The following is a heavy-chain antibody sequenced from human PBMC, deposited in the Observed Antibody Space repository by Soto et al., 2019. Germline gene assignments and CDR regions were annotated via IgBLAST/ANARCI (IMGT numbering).Heavy chain of an antibody. J-gene: IGHJ4*02. CDR2: INHSGTT. D-gene: IGHD3-22*01. CDR3: VRGPSYYFDTTGYYFFDS. CDR1: GVSISSNLDY. V-gene: IGHV4-31*03. Sequence: QLQLQESGPGLVRPSQTLSLTCSVSGVSISSNLDYWSWIRQHPEKGLEWIGYINHSGTTYYNPSLKSRLTMSVDTSENQFSLRLSSVTAADTAIYYCVRGPSYYFDTTGYYFFDSWGQGTRVSVSS.